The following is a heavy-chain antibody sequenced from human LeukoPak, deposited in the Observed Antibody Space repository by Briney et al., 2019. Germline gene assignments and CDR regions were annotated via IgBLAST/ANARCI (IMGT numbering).Heavy chain of an antibody. Sequence: GGSLRLSCVASGFTISNNYMSWVRQTPGKGLEWVSAISGSGGSTYYADSVKGRFTISRDNSKNTLFLQMDSLRAEDTAPYYCAKSVAIYFYYGLDVWGQGTTVTVSS. CDR3: AKSVAIYFYYGLDV. CDR2: ISGSGGST. J-gene: IGHJ6*02. V-gene: IGHV3-23*01. D-gene: IGHD3-3*01. CDR1: GFTISNNY.